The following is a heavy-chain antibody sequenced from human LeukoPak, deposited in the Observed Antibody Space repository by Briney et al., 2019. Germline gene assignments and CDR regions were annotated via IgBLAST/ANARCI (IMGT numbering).Heavy chain of an antibody. J-gene: IGHJ4*02. D-gene: IGHD4-23*01. CDR3: AGGRASAGNSGWGY. CDR1: GFTSYDYG. V-gene: IGHV3-20*03. Sequence: GGSLRLSSAASGFTSYDYGMSWVRQAPGKGREGGFCINWNGGTTGHADSVKGPFTIPRDNAKNSLYLQMNSLGAEDTALYYCAGGRASAGNSGWGYWGQGTLVTVSS. CDR2: INWNGGTT.